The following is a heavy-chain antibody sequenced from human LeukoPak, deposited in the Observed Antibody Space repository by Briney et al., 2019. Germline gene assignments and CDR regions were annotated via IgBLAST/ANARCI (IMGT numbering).Heavy chain of an antibody. D-gene: IGHD4-23*01. Sequence: TGGSLRLSCAASGFTVSSNYMSWVRQAPGKGLEWVSVIYSGGSTYYADSVKGRFTISRDNSKNTLYLQMNSLRAEDTAVYYCASSTTVVTPHSDAFDIWGQGTMVTVSS. V-gene: IGHV3-53*01. CDR1: GFTVSSNY. J-gene: IGHJ3*02. CDR2: IYSGGST. CDR3: ASSTTVVTPHSDAFDI.